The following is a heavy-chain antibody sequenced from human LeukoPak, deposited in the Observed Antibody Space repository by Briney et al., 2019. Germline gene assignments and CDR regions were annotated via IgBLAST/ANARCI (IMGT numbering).Heavy chain of an antibody. CDR1: GFNFGIYG. CDR2: IWFDASNM. Sequence: GGSLRLSCAASGFNFGIYGMHWVRQAPGKGLEWVAVIWFDASNMNYADAVKGRFTFSRDNSRSILFLEMNNLRAEDTAVYYCAKDLDAYCGGDCSLDSWGQGTLVTVSS. J-gene: IGHJ5*01. D-gene: IGHD2-21*02. V-gene: IGHV3-33*06. CDR3: AKDLDAYCGGDCSLDS.